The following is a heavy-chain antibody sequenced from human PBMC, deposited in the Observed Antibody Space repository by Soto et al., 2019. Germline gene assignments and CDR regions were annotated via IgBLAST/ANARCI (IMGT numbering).Heavy chain of an antibody. D-gene: IGHD1-26*01. CDR2: IYTSGST. CDR1: GGSISSYY. Sequence: SETLSLTCTVSGGSISSYYWSWIRQPAGKGLEWIGRIYTSGSTNYNPSLKSRVTMSVDTSKDQFSLKLSSVTAADTAVYYCARVHGSYVFEWFDPWGQGTLVTVSS. J-gene: IGHJ5*02. V-gene: IGHV4-4*07. CDR3: ARVHGSYVFEWFDP.